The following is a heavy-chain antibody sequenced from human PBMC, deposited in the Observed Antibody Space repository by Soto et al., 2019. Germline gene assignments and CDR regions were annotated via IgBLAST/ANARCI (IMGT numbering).Heavy chain of an antibody. CDR2: IGTAGDT. CDR3: ARGRSGGELLGDWFDP. V-gene: IGHV3-13*01. CDR1: GFTFSSYD. J-gene: IGHJ5*02. Sequence: EVQLVESGGGLVQPGGSLRLSCAASGFTFSSYDMHWVRQATGKGLEWVSAIGTAGDTYYPGSVKGRFTISREDAKNSLNLQMNRLRAGDTVVFYCARGRSGGELLGDWFDPWGQGTLVTVSS. D-gene: IGHD1-7*01.